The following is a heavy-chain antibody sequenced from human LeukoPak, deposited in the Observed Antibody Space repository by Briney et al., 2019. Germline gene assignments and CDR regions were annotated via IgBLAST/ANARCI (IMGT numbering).Heavy chain of an antibody. D-gene: IGHD3-22*01. J-gene: IGHJ4*02. V-gene: IGHV3-30*18. CDR2: ISYDGSNK. Sequence: GRSLRLSCAASGFTFSSYGMHWVRQAPGKGLEWVAVISYDGSNKYYADSVKGRFTISRDNSKNTLYLQMNSLRAEDTAVYYCAKPLSSGFDYWGQGTLVTVSS. CDR1: GFTFSSYG. CDR3: AKPLSSGFDY.